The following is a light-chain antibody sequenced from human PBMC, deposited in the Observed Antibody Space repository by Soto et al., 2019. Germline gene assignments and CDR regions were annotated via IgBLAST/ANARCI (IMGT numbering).Light chain of an antibody. CDR1: SSNIGAGYD. CDR2: GNS. J-gene: IGLJ1*01. Sequence: QAVVTQPPSVSGAPGQRVTISCTGSSSNIGAGYDVHWYQQLPGTAPKLLIYGNSNRPSGVPDRFSGSKPGTSASLAITGLQAEDEADFYCQSHDSSLSAYVFGTGTKVTVL. CDR3: QSHDSSLSAYV. V-gene: IGLV1-40*01.